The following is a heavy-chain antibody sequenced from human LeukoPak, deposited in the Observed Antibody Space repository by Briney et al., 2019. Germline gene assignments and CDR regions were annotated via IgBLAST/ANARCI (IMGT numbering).Heavy chain of an antibody. J-gene: IGHJ4*02. CDR3: ARDKVDMDKILYYFDC. V-gene: IGHV3-30-3*01. CDR1: GFTFSSYA. D-gene: IGHD3-9*01. Sequence: GGSLRLSCAASGFTFSSYAMHWVRQAPGKGLEWVAVISYDGSNKYYADSVKGRFTISRDNSKNTLYLQMNSLRAEDTAVYYCARDKVDMDKILYYFDCWGQGTLVTVSS. CDR2: ISYDGSNK.